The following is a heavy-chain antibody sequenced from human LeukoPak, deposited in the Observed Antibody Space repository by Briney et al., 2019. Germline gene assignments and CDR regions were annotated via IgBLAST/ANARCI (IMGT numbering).Heavy chain of an antibody. CDR2: ISPRGTYK. CDR3: VRDFSGESGYGGY. CDR1: GFIYKDYA. V-gene: IGHV3-21*01. D-gene: IGHD5-12*01. J-gene: IGHJ4*01. Sequence: PGGSLRLSCATSGFIYKDYAMNWVRQAPVKGLEWVASISPRGTYKFYADSIKGRFTISRDDAEKSLYLQMNSLRAEDTALYFCVRDFSGESGYGGYWGQGTQVTVSA.